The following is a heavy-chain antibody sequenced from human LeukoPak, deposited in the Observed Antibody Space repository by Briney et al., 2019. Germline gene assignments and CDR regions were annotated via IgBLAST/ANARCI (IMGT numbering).Heavy chain of an antibody. CDR2: VHYSGST. J-gene: IGHJ2*01. D-gene: IGHD2-15*01. V-gene: IGHV4-59*11. CDR1: GGSFSNHY. CDR3: ARDSAPVRYSWYFDP. Sequence: PSETLSLTCTVSGGSFSNHYWTWIRQPPGKTMEWIGCVHYSGSTKYNPSLKSRVTISLDTSKNQFSLKLSSVSAADTAVYYCARDSAPVRYSWYFDPWGRGTLVTVSS.